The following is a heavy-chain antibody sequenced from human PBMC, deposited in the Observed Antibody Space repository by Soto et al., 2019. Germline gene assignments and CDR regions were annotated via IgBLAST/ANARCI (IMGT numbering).Heavy chain of an antibody. Sequence: GVCLRLSCVASGFTFSSYGMSWVRQAPGKGLEWVSSIRDTGDTTYYADSVKGRFTVSRDNSKNTLYLHMNSLGAADTAMYYCAKLFSSGWYFLDYWGQGALVTVSS. J-gene: IGHJ4*02. D-gene: IGHD6-19*01. CDR3: AKLFSSGWYFLDY. CDR2: IRDTGDTT. V-gene: IGHV3-23*01. CDR1: GFTFSSYG.